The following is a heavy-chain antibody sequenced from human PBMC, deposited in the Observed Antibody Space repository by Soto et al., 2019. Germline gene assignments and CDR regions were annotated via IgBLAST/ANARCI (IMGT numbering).Heavy chain of an antibody. D-gene: IGHD2-2*01. Sequence: GSLRLSCAASGFSISDYWMSWVRQAPGKGLEWVANIKRDGSEKYYVDSVKGRFTISRDNAKNSLYLQMNSLRADDTAVYYCARDRDLAVPAAVIYFDSWGQGTLVTVSS. V-gene: IGHV3-7*01. J-gene: IGHJ4*02. CDR2: IKRDGSEK. CDR3: ARDRDLAVPAAVIYFDS. CDR1: GFSISDYW.